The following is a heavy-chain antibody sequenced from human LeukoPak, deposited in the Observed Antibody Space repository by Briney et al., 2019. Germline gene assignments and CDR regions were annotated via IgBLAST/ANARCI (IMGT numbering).Heavy chain of an antibody. CDR3: ARPDYYGSGSYEYYFDY. CDR1: GYRFTSYW. CDR2: IYPGDSDT. V-gene: IGHV5-51*01. D-gene: IGHD3-10*01. J-gene: IGHJ4*02. Sequence: GESLKISCKGSGYRFTSYWIGWVRQMPGKGLEWMGIIYPGDSDTRYSPSFQGQVTISADKSISTAYLQWSSLKAPDTAMYYCARPDYYGSGSYEYYFDYWGQGTLVTVSS.